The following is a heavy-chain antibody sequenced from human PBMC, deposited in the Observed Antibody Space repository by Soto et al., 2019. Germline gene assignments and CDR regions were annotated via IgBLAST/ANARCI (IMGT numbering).Heavy chain of an antibody. D-gene: IGHD2-15*01. J-gene: IGHJ6*02. CDR3: AREGGYCSGGSCYLFNYYSGMDV. V-gene: IGHV6-1*01. CDR2: TYYRSKWYN. CDR1: GDSVSSNSAA. Sequence: PSQTLSLTCAISGDSVSSNSAAWNWIRQSPSRGLEWLGRTYYRSKWYNDYAVSVKSRITINPDTSKNQFSLQLNSVTPEDTAVYYCAREGGYCSGGSCYLFNYYSGMDVWGQGTTVTVSS.